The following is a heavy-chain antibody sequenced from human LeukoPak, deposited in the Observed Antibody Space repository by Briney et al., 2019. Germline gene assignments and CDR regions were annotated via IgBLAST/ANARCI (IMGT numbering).Heavy chain of an antibody. Sequence: ASVKVSCKASGYTFTSHGISWVRQAPGQGLEWMGWINTYNGNANYAQKLQGRVTMTTDTSTSTANMELRSLRSDDTAVYYCARAPGYCSTTSCYSFYYYYYMDFWGKGTTVTVSS. CDR3: ARAPGYCSTTSCYSFYYYYYMDF. CDR2: INTYNGNA. J-gene: IGHJ6*03. V-gene: IGHV1-18*01. CDR1: GYTFTSHG. D-gene: IGHD2-2*02.